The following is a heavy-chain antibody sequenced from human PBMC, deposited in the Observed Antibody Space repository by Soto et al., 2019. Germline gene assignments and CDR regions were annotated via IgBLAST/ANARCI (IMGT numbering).Heavy chain of an antibody. J-gene: IGHJ3*02. Sequence: GGSLSLSCAASGFPFSSYAMSWVRQAPGKGLEWVSAISGSGGSTYYADSVKGRFTISRDNSKNTLYLQMNSLRAEDTAVYYCANNWGPYDVFDIWGKGTMVTVSS. CDR2: ISGSGGST. V-gene: IGHV3-23*01. CDR3: ANNWGPYDVFDI. D-gene: IGHD7-27*01. CDR1: GFPFSSYA.